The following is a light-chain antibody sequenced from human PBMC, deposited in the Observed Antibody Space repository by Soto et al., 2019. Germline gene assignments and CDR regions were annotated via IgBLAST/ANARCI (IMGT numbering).Light chain of an antibody. J-gene: IGLJ1*01. CDR2: NVS. Sequence: QTVLTQPASGSGAPVQSIAISCTGTSXDIGGYNSVSWYQQHPGKAPKLMIYNVSNRPSGVSDRFSGSKSGNTASLTISGLQAEDEADYYCSSYTSSSTYVFGTGTKVTVL. V-gene: IGLV2-14*01. CDR3: SSYTSSSTYV. CDR1: SXDIGGYNS.